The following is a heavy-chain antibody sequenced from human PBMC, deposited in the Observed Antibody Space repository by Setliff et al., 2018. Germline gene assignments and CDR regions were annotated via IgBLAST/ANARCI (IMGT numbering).Heavy chain of an antibody. CDR2: IYNSRST. D-gene: IGHD6-19*01. Sequence: NPSETLSLTCTVSGGSISSYYWSWIRQPPGKGLEWIGYIYNSRSTNYNPSLKSRVTISVDTSRNQISLTLSSVTAADTAVYYCARTGSSGPGIDYWGQGTLVTVSS. V-gene: IGHV4-59*01. CDR3: ARTGSSGPGIDY. J-gene: IGHJ4*02. CDR1: GGSISSYY.